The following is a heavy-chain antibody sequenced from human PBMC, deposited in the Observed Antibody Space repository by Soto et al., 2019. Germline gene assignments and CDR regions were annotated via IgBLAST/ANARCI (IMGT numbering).Heavy chain of an antibody. CDR1: GGSISSYY. Sequence: SGTLSLTCTACGGSISSYYWSWIWQPPGKGLEWIGYIYYSGSTNYNPSLKSRVTISVDTSKNQFSLKLSSVTAADTAVYYCARDRSGWPRFDPWGQGTLVTVSS. CDR2: IYYSGST. CDR3: ARDRSGWPRFDP. J-gene: IGHJ5*02. V-gene: IGHV4-59*01. D-gene: IGHD6-19*01.